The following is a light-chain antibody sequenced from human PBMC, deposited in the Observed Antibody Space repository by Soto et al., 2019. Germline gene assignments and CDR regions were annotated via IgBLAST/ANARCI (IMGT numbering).Light chain of an antibody. CDR2: GAS. Sequence: EIVLTQSPGTLSLSPGERATLSCRASQSVSSSFLAWYQQKPGQAPRLLIYGASSRATGIPDRFSDSGSGPDFTLTISRLEPEDFAVYYCQQYDSSLYTFGQGTKLEIK. CDR1: QSVSSSF. V-gene: IGKV3-20*01. J-gene: IGKJ2*01. CDR3: QQYDSSLYT.